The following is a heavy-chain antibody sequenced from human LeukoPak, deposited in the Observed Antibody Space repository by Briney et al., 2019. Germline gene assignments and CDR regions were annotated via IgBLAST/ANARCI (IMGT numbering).Heavy chain of an antibody. CDR3: AREYFPYDFWSGYYIGGAFDI. J-gene: IGHJ3*02. CDR1: GFTFRSYW. CDR2: INSDGSST. V-gene: IGHV3-74*01. Sequence: GGSLRLSCAASGFTFRSYWMHWVRQAPGKGLVWVSRINSDGSSTSYADSVKGRFTISRDNAKNTLYLQMNSLRAEDTAVYYCAREYFPYDFWSGYYIGGAFDIWGQGTMVTVSS. D-gene: IGHD3-3*01.